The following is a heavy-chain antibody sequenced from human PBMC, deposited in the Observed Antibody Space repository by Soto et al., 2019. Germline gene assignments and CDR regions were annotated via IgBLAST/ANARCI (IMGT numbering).Heavy chain of an antibody. Sequence: QVQLVESGGGVVQPGRSLRLSCAASGFTFSSYGMHWVRQAPGKGLEWVAVISYDGSNKYYADSVKGRFTISRDKSKNTLYLQMNSLRAEDTAVYYCAKDPCGGSCYLFDYWGQGTLVTVSS. D-gene: IGHD2-15*01. CDR3: AKDPCGGSCYLFDY. V-gene: IGHV3-30*18. CDR2: ISYDGSNK. J-gene: IGHJ4*02. CDR1: GFTFSSYG.